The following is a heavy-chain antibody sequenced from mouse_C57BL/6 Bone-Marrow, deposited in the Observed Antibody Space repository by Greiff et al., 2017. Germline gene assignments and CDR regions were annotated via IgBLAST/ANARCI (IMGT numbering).Heavy chain of an antibody. CDR3: ARSRFTTVPATGYFDV. V-gene: IGHV1-52*01. J-gene: IGHJ1*03. CDR2: IDPSDSET. Sequence: VQLQQPGAELVRPGSSVKLSCKASGYTFTSYWMHWVKQRPIQGLEWIGNIDPSDSETHYNQKFKDKATLTVDKSSSTAYMQLSSLTSEDSAVYDCARSRFTTVPATGYFDVWGTGTTVTVAS. CDR1: GYTFTSYW. D-gene: IGHD1-1*01.